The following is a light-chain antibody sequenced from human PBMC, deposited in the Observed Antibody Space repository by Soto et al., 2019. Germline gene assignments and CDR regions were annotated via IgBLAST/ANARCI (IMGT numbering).Light chain of an antibody. J-gene: IGLJ3*02. CDR2: EVS. V-gene: IGLV2-14*01. CDR3: SSYISSSTLV. CDR1: SSDVGGYNY. Sequence: QSVLTQPASVSGSPGQSITISCTGTSSDVGGYNYVSWYQQHPGKAPKVMIYEVSNRPSGVSNRFSGSKSGNTASLTISGLQAEDEAAYYCSSYISSSTLVFGGGTKLTVL.